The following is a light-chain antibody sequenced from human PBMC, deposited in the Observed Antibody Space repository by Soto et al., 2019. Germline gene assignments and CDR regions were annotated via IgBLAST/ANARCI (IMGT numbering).Light chain of an antibody. CDR2: DAS. J-gene: IGKJ4*01. CDR1: QGISSA. Sequence: AIQLTQSPSSLSASVGDRVTITCRASQGISSALTWDQHKPGRAPRLLIYDASSLQSGVSSRFSCSGSGTDFTLTISSLQPEDFATYYCQQFQSYALTFGGGTKLEIK. CDR3: QQFQSYALT. V-gene: IGKV1-13*02.